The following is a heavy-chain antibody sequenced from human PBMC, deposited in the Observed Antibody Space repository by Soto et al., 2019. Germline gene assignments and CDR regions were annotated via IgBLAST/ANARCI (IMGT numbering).Heavy chain of an antibody. V-gene: IGHV3-23*01. CDR3: ARDLLAAAGTLFFDF. Sequence: GGSLRLSCSASGFTFSNYAMSWVRQAPVKGLEWVSAISGSGSITYYADSVKGRFTISRDNSMHTLYLQINSLRAEDTAVYYCARDLLAAAGTLFFDFWGQGTLVTVSS. J-gene: IGHJ4*02. D-gene: IGHD6-13*01. CDR2: ISGSGSIT. CDR1: GFTFSNYA.